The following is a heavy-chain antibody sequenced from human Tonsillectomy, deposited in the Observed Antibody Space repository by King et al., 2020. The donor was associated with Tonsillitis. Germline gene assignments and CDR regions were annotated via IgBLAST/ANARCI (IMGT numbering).Heavy chain of an antibody. CDR1: GYTFTSYG. CDR2: ISTSNGDT. J-gene: IGHJ4*02. CDR3: ARDFYYDTLTNSYYFDY. V-gene: IGHV1-18*01. D-gene: IGHD3-9*01. Sequence: QLVQSGAEMKKPGASVKISCKASGYTFTSYGITWVRQAPGQGLDLMGWISTSNGDTKYRRIFQDRVTMTTDTSTSTAYMELRSLRSGDTAVYYCARDFYYDTLTNSYYFDYWGQGTLVTVSS.